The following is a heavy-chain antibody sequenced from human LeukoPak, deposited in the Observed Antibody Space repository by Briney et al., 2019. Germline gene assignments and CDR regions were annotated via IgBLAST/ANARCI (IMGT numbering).Heavy chain of an antibody. CDR2: FKSKTDGGTT. V-gene: IGHV3-15*01. J-gene: IGHJ4*02. D-gene: IGHD2-21*01. CDR1: GFTVSSNH. CDR3: IVSPGLF. Sequence: GGSLRLSCEASGFTVSSNHMTWVRQAPGKGLEWVARFKSKTDGGTTDYAAPVKGRFTISRDDLKNTLYLQMNSLKTEDTALYYCIVSPGLFWGQGTLVTVSS.